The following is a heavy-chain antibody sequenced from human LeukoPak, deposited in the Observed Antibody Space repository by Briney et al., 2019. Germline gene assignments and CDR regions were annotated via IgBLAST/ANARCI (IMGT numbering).Heavy chain of an antibody. CDR2: INHSGST. CDR1: GGSFSGYY. D-gene: IGHD5-12*01. V-gene: IGHV4-34*01. Sequence: PSETLSLTCAVYGGSFSGYYWSWIRQPPGKGLEWIGEINHSGSTNYNPSLKSRVTISVDTSKNQFSLKLSSVTAADTAVYYCARHGGSRWLRSTPRDYYYYMDVWGKGTTVTVSS. CDR3: ARHGGSRWLRSTPRDYYYYMDV. J-gene: IGHJ6*03.